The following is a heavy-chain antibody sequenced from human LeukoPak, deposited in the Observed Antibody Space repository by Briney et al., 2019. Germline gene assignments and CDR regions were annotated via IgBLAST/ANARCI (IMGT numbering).Heavy chain of an antibody. J-gene: IGHJ3*02. CDR2: ITPSFTTA. D-gene: IGHD3-22*01. CDR3: ARDREIYYMSFGALDI. Sequence: ASVKVSCKASGYTFTSYGISWVRQAPGQGLEWMGRITPSFTTATYAQKFQGRVTITADTSSSTVYLELSSLTSEDTAVYYCARDREIYYMSFGALDIWGQGTMVTISS. CDR1: GYTFTSYG. V-gene: IGHV1-69*06.